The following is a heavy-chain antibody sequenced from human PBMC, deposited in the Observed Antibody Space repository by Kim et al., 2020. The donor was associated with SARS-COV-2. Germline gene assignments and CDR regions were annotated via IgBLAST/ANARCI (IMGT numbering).Heavy chain of an antibody. Sequence: YAEPVECRFAIARDNSKNTLYLQMNSPGAEDTAVYYCARARDAFLRPFDYWGQGTLVTVSS. J-gene: IGHJ4*02. V-gene: IGHV3-30*09. CDR3: ARARDAFLRPFDY.